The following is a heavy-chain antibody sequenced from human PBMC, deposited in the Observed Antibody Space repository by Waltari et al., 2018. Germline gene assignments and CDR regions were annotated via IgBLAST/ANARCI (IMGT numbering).Heavy chain of an antibody. V-gene: IGHV3-23*04. CDR1: GFTFSRYA. CDR3: VKGSGGSRPYYFDS. CDR2: ITYTGSDT. J-gene: IGHJ4*02. D-gene: IGHD1-26*01. Sequence: EVQLEESGGGLVQPGGSLRLSCAASGFTFSRYAMAWVRQVPGKGLWCISAITYTGSDTSSAEAVKGRFTISRDHSLYLQMKSLRVEDTAVYYCVKGSGGSRPYYFDSWGQGTLVTVSS.